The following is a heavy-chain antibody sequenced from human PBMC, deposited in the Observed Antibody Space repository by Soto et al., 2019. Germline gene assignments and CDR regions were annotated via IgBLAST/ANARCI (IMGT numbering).Heavy chain of an antibody. CDR1: GFTFGNVW. CDR3: AKLPWEVAPS. V-gene: IGHV3-74*03. J-gene: IGHJ5*02. CDR2: ILPDGTDI. D-gene: IGHD1-26*01. Sequence: GGSLRLSCSDSGFTFGNVWIHWVRQAPVKGLEWFSHILPDGTDIVYADSAKGRFIISRDNARNTVYLQMNSLEAEDTAVYYCAKLPWEVAPSWGQGTLVTVSS.